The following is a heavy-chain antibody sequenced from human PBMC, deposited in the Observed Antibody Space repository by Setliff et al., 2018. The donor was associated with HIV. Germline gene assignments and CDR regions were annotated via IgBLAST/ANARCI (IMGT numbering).Heavy chain of an antibody. CDR1: GGSVTDISYY. Sequence: LTLTCTVSGGSVTDISYYWAWIRQPPGKGLQWVGTIFYSGSTYYNPSLKSRVTISVDTSKNQFSLRLNSVTAADTAVYYCVRDAGDSYLKGFWYFDLWGRGTQVTVSS. V-gene: IGHV4-39*07. CDR2: IFYSGST. D-gene: IGHD1-26*01. J-gene: IGHJ2*01. CDR3: VRDAGDSYLKGFWYFDL.